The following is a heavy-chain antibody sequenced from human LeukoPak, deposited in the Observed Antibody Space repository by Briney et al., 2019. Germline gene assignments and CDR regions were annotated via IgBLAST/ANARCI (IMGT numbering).Heavy chain of an antibody. CDR1: GGSISSSSYY. V-gene: IGHV4-39*01. D-gene: IGHD2-15*01. CDR2: LYYSGST. CDR3: ARQRCSGGSCFFYDYFDY. J-gene: IGHJ4*02. Sequence: SETLSLTCTVSGGSISSSSYYWAWIRQSPGTGLECIGSLYYSGSTYYNPSLKSRVTISVDTSKNQFSLKLSSVTAADTAVYYCARQRCSGGSCFFYDYFDYWGQGALVTVSS.